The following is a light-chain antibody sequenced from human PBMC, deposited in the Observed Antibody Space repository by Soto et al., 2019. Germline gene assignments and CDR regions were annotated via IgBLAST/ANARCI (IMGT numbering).Light chain of an antibody. CDR1: QSVSSN. Sequence: EIVMTQYPATLSVSPGDRATLSCRASQSVSSNLAWYQQKPGQAPRLVSYGASNRATAIPARFSGSGSGTEFTLTISSLQSEDFAVYYCQQYAAWPPLSFGGGTKVEIK. CDR3: QQYAAWPPLS. CDR2: GAS. V-gene: IGKV3-15*01. J-gene: IGKJ4*01.